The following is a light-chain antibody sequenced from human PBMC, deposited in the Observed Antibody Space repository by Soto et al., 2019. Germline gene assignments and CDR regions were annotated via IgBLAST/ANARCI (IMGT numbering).Light chain of an antibody. J-gene: IGLJ1*01. CDR2: GVS. Sequence: QSALTQPASVSGSPGQSITISCSGSSSDVGGYNAVSWYQQHPGKVPKLVIYGVSDRPSGISSRFSASRSGNTASLTISGLQAEDEADYYCSSYARGGSYVFGPGTKVTVL. V-gene: IGLV2-14*03. CDR3: SSYARGGSYV. CDR1: SSDVGGYNA.